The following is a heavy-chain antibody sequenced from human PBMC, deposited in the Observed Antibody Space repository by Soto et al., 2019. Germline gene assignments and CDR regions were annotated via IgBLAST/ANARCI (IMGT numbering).Heavy chain of an antibody. D-gene: IGHD6-19*01. Sequence: EVQLVESGGGLVQPGRSLRLSCPASGFTFDDYAMHWVRQAPGKGLEWVSGISWNSGSIGYAYSVKGRFTISRDNAKNSLYLQMNSLSAEYTALYYCAKSRIPGIAVAGSFGYWGQGTLVTVSS. J-gene: IGHJ4*02. CDR2: ISWNSGSI. V-gene: IGHV3-9*01. CDR1: GFTFDDYA. CDR3: AKSRIPGIAVAGSFGY.